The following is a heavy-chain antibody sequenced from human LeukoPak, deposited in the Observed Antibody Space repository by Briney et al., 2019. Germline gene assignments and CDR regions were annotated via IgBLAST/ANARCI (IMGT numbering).Heavy chain of an antibody. CDR3: ARFIAVAGFDY. D-gene: IGHD6-19*01. CDR1: GGSVSSGSYY. Sequence: PSETLSLTCTVSGGSVSSGSYYWTWIRQPPGKGLEWIGSIYHSGSTYYNPSLKSRVTISVDTSKNQFSLKLSSVTAADTAVYYCARFIAVAGFDYWGQGTLVTVSS. V-gene: IGHV4-39*07. CDR2: IYHSGST. J-gene: IGHJ4*02.